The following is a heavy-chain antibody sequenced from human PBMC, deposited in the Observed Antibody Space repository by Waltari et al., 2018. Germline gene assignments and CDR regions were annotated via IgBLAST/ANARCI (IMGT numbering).Heavy chain of an antibody. CDR3: ARDVRELSYYYGMDV. Sequence: QVQLQESDPGLVKPSETLSLTCAVSGGSISSSNWWSWVRQPPGKGLEWIGEIYHSGSTNYNPSLKSRVTISVDKSKNQFSLKLSSVTAADTAVYYCARDVRELSYYYGMDVWGQGTTVTVSS. V-gene: IGHV4-4*02. CDR2: IYHSGST. J-gene: IGHJ6*02. D-gene: IGHD3-16*02. CDR1: GGSISSSNW.